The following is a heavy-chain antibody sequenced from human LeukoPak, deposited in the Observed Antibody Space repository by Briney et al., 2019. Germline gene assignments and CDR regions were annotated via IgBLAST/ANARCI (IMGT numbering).Heavy chain of an antibody. CDR2: IKEDGSDK. CDR1: EFTFGNSW. J-gene: IGHJ4*02. CDR3: ARDYRARLDY. Sequence: GGSLRLSCAASEFTFGNSWMTWVRQAPGKGLEWVANIKEDGSDKYYVDSVKGRFTISRDNARTSLYLQMNSLRAEDTAVYYCARDYRARLDYWGQGTLVTVSS. V-gene: IGHV3-7*01.